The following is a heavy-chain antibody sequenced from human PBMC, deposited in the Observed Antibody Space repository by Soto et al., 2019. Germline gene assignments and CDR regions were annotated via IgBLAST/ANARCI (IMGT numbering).Heavy chain of an antibody. Sequence: GGSLRLSCAASGFKFSNYAMSWVRQAPGKGLEWVSLISATGGGTYYADSVKGRFTISRDNSHNTLYLQVHSLTAEDTAVYYCAKDRRAGGNSAFYFDFWGQGAQVSVSS. CDR3: AKDRRAGGNSAFYFDF. CDR2: ISATGGGT. CDR1: GFKFSNYA. D-gene: IGHD3-16*01. J-gene: IGHJ4*02. V-gene: IGHV3-23*01.